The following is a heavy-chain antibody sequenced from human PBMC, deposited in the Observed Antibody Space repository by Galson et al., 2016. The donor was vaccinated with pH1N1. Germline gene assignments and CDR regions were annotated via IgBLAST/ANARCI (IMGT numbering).Heavy chain of an antibody. Sequence: SLRLSCAASGFTFTNAWMSWVRQAPGKGLKWVGRIKSKTDGGTTDYAAPVKGRFTISRDDSKKMLYLQINNLKIEDTAVYYCGADVYDVWSVSGDYWGQGTLLTVSS. CDR3: GADVYDVWSVSGDY. V-gene: IGHV3-15*01. CDR1: GFTFTNAW. J-gene: IGHJ4*02. D-gene: IGHD3-3*01. CDR2: IKSKTDGGTT.